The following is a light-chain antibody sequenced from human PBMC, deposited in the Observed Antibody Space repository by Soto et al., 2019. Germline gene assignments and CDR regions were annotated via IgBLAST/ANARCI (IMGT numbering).Light chain of an antibody. CDR1: QSISSW. CDR3: QQYNTYPWT. J-gene: IGKJ1*01. Sequence: DSQMTQSHTPLSTSVGDRVTITCRASQSISSWLAWYQQKPGKAPKLLIFDASSLESGVPSRFSGSGSGTEFTLTISSLQSGDFATYYCQQYNTYPWTFGQGTKVDI. CDR2: DAS. V-gene: IGKV1-5*01.